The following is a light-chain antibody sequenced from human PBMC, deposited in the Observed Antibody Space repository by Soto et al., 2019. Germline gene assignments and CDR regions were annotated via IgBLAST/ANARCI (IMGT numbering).Light chain of an antibody. V-gene: IGKV2-30*01. Sequence: DVVMTQSPLSLPVTLGQPASISCRSSQSLVYPDGNTYLNWFQQRPGQSPRRLIYRVSNRDSGVPDRFSGSGSGTDFTLKISRVEADDVGVYYCMQGTHWPPTSGQGTKVEIK. CDR3: MQGTHWPPT. CDR1: QSLVYPDGNTY. J-gene: IGKJ1*01. CDR2: RVS.